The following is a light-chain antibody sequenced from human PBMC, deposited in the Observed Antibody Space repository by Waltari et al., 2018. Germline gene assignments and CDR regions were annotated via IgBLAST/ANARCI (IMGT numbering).Light chain of an antibody. CDR3: AAWDDRLHGYV. CDR1: TFHIGSNT. V-gene: IGLV1-44*01. CDR2: STN. J-gene: IGLJ1*01. Sequence: QSVLTQPPSASGTPGQRVTISCSGRTFHIGSNTVSWFQQVPNMAPQLLISSTNQRPSGVPERFSGSKSGTSASLAISGLQSDDEADYYCAAWDDRLHGYVFGPGTRVTV.